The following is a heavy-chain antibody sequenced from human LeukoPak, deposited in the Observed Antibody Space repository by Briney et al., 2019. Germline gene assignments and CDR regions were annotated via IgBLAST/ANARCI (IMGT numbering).Heavy chain of an antibody. D-gene: IGHD4-17*01. J-gene: IGHJ6*02. V-gene: IGHV4-4*02. CDR1: GGSISSSNW. CDR2: IYHSGST. CDR3: ANAPTVPSNYYYYGMDV. Sequence: PSETLSLTCAVSGGSISSSNWWSWVRQPPGKGLEWIGEIYHSGSTNYNPSLKSRVTISVDKSKNQFSLKLSSVTAADTAVYYCANAPTVPSNYYYYGMDVWGQGTTVTVSS.